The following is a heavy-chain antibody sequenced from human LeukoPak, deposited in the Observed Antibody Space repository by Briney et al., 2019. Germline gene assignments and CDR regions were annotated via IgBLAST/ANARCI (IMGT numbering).Heavy chain of an antibody. D-gene: IGHD1-1*01. Sequence: GGSLRLSCAASGFTFSSYWMSWARQAPGKGLEWVANIKQDGSEKYYVDSVKGRFTISRDNAKNSLYLQMNSLRAEDTAVYYCARDHRGTYYYYYMDVWGKGTTVTVSS. V-gene: IGHV3-7*01. CDR1: GFTFSSYW. CDR2: IKQDGSEK. J-gene: IGHJ6*03. CDR3: ARDHRGTYYYYYMDV.